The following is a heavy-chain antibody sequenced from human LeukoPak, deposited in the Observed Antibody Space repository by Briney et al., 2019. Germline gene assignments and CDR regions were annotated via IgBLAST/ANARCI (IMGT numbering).Heavy chain of an antibody. CDR1: GDSVSSNSAA. J-gene: IGHJ5*02. Sequence: SQTLSLTCAISGDSVSSNSAAWNWIRQSPSRGLEWLGRTYYRSKWYNDYAVSVKSRISINPDTSKNQFSLQLNSVTPEDTAVYYCARGEADHYYDSSGPNWFDPWGQGTLVTVSS. CDR2: TYYRSKWYN. V-gene: IGHV6-1*01. D-gene: IGHD3-22*01. CDR3: ARGEADHYYDSSGPNWFDP.